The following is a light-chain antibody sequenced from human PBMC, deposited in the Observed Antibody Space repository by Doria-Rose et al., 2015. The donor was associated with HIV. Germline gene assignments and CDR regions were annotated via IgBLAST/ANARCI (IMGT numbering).Light chain of an antibody. CDR1: QRVKSSY. Sequence: TQSPGTLSLSPGERATLSCRASQRVKSSYLAWYQQKPGQAPRLLIYDASTTATGIPDRFSGSRSETDCTLTISRLEPEDVAVYYCQQYGTSRGTFGQGTRLEIK. V-gene: IGKV3-20*01. J-gene: IGKJ5*01. CDR3: QQYGTSRGT. CDR2: DAS.